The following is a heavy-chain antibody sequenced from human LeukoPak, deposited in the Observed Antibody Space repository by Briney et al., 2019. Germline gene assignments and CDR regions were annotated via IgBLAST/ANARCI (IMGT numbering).Heavy chain of an antibody. Sequence: ASVKVSCKASGGTFSSYAISWVRQAPGQGLEWMGGIIPIFGTANYAQKFQGRVTITTDESTSTAYMELSSLRSEDTAVYYCARVGTYSSGPGDFDYWGQGTLATVSS. CDR2: IIPIFGTA. CDR3: ARVGTYSSGPGDFDY. V-gene: IGHV1-69*05. J-gene: IGHJ4*02. CDR1: GGTFSSYA. D-gene: IGHD6-19*01.